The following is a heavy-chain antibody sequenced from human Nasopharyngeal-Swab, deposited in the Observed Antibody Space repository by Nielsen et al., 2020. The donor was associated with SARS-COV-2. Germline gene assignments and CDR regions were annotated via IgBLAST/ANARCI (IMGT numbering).Heavy chain of an antibody. J-gene: IGHJ6*02. V-gene: IGHV3-23*01. CDR2: ISGSGGST. D-gene: IGHD3-10*01. CDR3: AKEVLWFAYVMDV. Sequence: VRQAPGKGLEWVSAISGSGGSTYYADSVKGRFTISRDNSKNTMYLQMNSLRAEDTAVYYCAKEVLWFAYVMDVWGQGTTVTVSS.